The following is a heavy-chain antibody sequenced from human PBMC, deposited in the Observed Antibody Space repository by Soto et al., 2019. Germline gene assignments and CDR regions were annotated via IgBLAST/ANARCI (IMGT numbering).Heavy chain of an antibody. J-gene: IGHJ4*02. CDR3: APKVVACYDN. CDR1: GYSFTSTY. D-gene: IGHD2-15*01. Sequence: QVQLVQSGAEVKKPGASVRISCRASGYSFTSTYVHWVRQAPGQGPAWMGIINPAGGTTYYAEKLQGKLTVTSDTSTDTVFIDLHDLTSEDTAVYFCAPKVVACYDNWCQGTLLTVYS. CDR2: INPAGGTT. V-gene: IGHV1-46*01.